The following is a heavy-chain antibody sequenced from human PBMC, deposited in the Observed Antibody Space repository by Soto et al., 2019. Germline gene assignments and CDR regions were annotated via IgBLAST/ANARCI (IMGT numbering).Heavy chain of an antibody. D-gene: IGHD6-13*01. V-gene: IGHV1-69*01. Sequence: QVQLVQSGAEVKKPGSSVKVSCKASGGTFSSYAISWVRQAPGQGLEWMGGIIPIFGTANYAQKFQGRVTLTADESTSTAYMELSSLRSADTAVYYCARELPPYSSSWYPGDSFDIWGQGTMVTVSS. CDR2: IIPIFGTA. J-gene: IGHJ3*02. CDR1: GGTFSSYA. CDR3: ARELPPYSSSWYPGDSFDI.